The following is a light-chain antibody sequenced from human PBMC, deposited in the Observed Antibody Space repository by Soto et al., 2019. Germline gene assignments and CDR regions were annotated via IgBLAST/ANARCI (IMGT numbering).Light chain of an antibody. Sequence: EIMLSQSPATLSLSPGERATLSCRASQSVSSYLAWYQQKPGQAPRLLIYDASNRATGIPARFSGSGSGTDFTLTISSLEPEDFAVYYCQQRSNWPLTFGGGTKADI. V-gene: IGKV3-11*01. CDR2: DAS. CDR3: QQRSNWPLT. J-gene: IGKJ4*01. CDR1: QSVSSY.